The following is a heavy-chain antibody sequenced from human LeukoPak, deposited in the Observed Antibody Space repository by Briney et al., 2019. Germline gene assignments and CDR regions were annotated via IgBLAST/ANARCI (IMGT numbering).Heavy chain of an antibody. CDR3: ASGGGSLDWFGP. CDR1: GGSISSYY. D-gene: IGHD1-26*01. Sequence: SETLSLTCTVSGGSISSYYWSWLRQPPGKGLEWIGYIYYSGSTNYNPSLKSRVTISVDTSKNQFSLKLSSVTAADTAVYYCASGGGSLDWFGPWGQGTLVTVSS. V-gene: IGHV4-59*08. CDR2: IYYSGST. J-gene: IGHJ5*02.